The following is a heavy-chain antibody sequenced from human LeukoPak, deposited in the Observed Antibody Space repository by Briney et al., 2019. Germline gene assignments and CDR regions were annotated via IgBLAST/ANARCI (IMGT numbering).Heavy chain of an antibody. Sequence: TSETLSLTCTVSGGSISSSSYYWGWIRQPPGKGLEWIGSIYYSGSTYYNPSLKSRVTISVDTSKNQFSLKLSSVTAADTAVYYCARASGYDFEFDYWGQGTLVTVSS. CDR2: IYYSGST. CDR1: GGSISSSSYY. J-gene: IGHJ4*02. CDR3: ARASGYDFEFDY. D-gene: IGHD5-12*01. V-gene: IGHV4-39*07.